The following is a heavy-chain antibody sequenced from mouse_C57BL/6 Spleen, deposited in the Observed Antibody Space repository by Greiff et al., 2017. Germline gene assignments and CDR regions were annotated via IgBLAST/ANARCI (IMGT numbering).Heavy chain of an antibody. CDR2: INPNNGGT. D-gene: IGHD2-1*01. V-gene: IGHV1-22*01. CDR3: ARSPSFYGNYDY. J-gene: IGHJ2*01. CDR1: GYTFTDYN. Sequence: DVQLQESGPELVKPGASVKMSCKASGYTFTDYNMHWVKQSHGKSLEWIGYINPNNGGTSYNQKFKGKATLTVNKSSSTAYMELRSLTSEDSAVYYCARSPSFYGNYDYWGQGTTLTVSS.